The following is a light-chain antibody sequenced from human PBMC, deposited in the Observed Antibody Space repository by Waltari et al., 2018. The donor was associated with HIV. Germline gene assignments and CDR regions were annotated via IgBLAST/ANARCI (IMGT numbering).Light chain of an antibody. CDR3: CSYAGSSTHV. J-gene: IGLJ1*01. CDR1: NNVVGSYNL. CDR2: EVN. V-gene: IGLV2-23*02. Sequence: QSALTQPASVSGSPGQSITISCTGTNNVVGSYNLVSWYQQHPAKAPRLMIYEVNKRPAGVSMRFSGSKAGNTASRTIAGLQAEDEADYYGCSYAGSSTHVFGTGTKVTVL.